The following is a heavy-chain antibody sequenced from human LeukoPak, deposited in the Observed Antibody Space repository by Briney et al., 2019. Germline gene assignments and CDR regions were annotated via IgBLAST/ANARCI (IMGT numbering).Heavy chain of an antibody. CDR1: GYTFTGYY. CDR2: INPNSGGT. Sequence: ASVTVSCKASGYTFTGYYMHWVRQAPGQGGEGMGWINPNSGGTNYAQTFQGRVTMTRDTSISTACMELSRLRSDDTAVYYCASPGGSWFWGQGAFDIWGQGTMVTVSS. CDR3: ASPGGSWFWGQGAFDI. D-gene: IGHD6-13*01. V-gene: IGHV1-2*02. J-gene: IGHJ3*02.